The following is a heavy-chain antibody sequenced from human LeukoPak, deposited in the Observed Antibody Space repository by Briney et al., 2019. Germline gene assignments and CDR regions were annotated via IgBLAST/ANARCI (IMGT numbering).Heavy chain of an antibody. D-gene: IGHD6-19*01. J-gene: IGHJ4*02. V-gene: IGHV1-2*02. Sequence: ASVKVSCKASGYTFTGYYMHWVRQAPGQGLEWMGWINPNSGGTNYAQKFQGRVTLTRNTSISTAYMELSRLRSDDTAVYYCAKRSGWYDFDYWGQGTLVTVSS. CDR3: AKRSGWYDFDY. CDR2: INPNSGGT. CDR1: GYTFTGYY.